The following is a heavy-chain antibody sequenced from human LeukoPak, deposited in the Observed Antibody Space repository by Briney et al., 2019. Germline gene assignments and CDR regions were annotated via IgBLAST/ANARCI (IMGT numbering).Heavy chain of an antibody. CDR1: GDSISSRSYY. J-gene: IGHJ4*02. CDR3: ARGYGDFDY. Sequence: SETLSLTCTVSGDSISSRSYYWGWIRQPPGKGLEWIGSIYYSGITYYNPSLKSRVTISVDTSKNQFSLKLSSVTAADTAVYYCARGYGDFDYWGQGTLVTVSS. CDR2: IYYSGIT. D-gene: IGHD4-17*01. V-gene: IGHV4-39*01.